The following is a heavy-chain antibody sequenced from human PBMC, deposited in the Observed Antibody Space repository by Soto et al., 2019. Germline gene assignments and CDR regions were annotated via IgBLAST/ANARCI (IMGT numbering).Heavy chain of an antibody. Sequence: ASVKVSWKASGGTFSSYAISWGGQAPGQGLEWMGGIIPIFGTASYAQKFQDRVTITADESTSTAYMELSSLRSEDTAVYYCARVPGYSIGDLWGRGTLVTVSS. CDR1: GGTFSSYA. J-gene: IGHJ2*01. V-gene: IGHV1-69*13. CDR2: IIPIFGTA. CDR3: ARVPGYSIGDL. D-gene: IGHD2-21*01.